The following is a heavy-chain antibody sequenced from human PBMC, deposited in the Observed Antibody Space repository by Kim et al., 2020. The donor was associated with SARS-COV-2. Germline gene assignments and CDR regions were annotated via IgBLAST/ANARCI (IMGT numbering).Heavy chain of an antibody. CDR1: GFTVSSNY. J-gene: IGHJ6*02. D-gene: IGHD2-8*01. CDR3: AREEGRYCTNGVCPNYYYGMDV. CDR2: IYSGGST. V-gene: IGHV3-53*01. Sequence: GGSLRLSCAASGFTVSSNYMSWVRQAPGKGLEWVSVIYSGGSTYYADSVKSRFTISRDNSKNTLYLQMNSLRAEDTAVYYCAREEGRYCTNGVCPNYYYGMDVWGQGTTVTVSS.